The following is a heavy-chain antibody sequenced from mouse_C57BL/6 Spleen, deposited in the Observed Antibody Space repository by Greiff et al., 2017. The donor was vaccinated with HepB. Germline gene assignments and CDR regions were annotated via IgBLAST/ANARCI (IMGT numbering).Heavy chain of an antibody. CDR3: ARHDYYGSSYNYAMDY. D-gene: IGHD1-1*01. J-gene: IGHJ4*01. CDR2: FYPGSGSI. V-gene: IGHV1-62-2*01. CDR1: GYTFTEYT. Sequence: QVQLKESGAELVKPGASVKLSCKASGYTFTEYTIHWVKQRSGQGLEWIGWFYPGSGSIKYNEKFKDKATLTADKSSSTVYMELSRLTSEDSAVYFCARHDYYGSSYNYAMDYWGQGTSVTVSS.